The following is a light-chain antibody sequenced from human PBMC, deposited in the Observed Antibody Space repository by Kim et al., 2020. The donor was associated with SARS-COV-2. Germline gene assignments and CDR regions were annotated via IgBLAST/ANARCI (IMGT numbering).Light chain of an antibody. CDR3: QVWDSSSDHVV. Sequence: SYELTQPPAVSEAPGTTARITCGGNNIGSKSVHWYQQRPGQAPVLVIYYDSDQPSGIPERFSGSNSGNTATLTISRLEAGDEADYYCQVWDSSSDHVVFGGGTKLTVL. CDR1: NIGSKS. V-gene: IGLV3-21*04. CDR2: YDS. J-gene: IGLJ2*01.